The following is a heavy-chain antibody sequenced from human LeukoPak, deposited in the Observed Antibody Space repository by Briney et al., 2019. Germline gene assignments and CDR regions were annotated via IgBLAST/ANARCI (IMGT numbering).Heavy chain of an antibody. CDR1: GYSFTSYW. V-gene: IGHV5-51*01. CDR2: IYPGDSDT. CDR3: ARIKYCSSTSCYLLPYYYYGMDV. Sequence: GESLKISCKGSGYSFTSYWIGWVRQMPGKGLEWMGIIYPGDSDTRYSPSFQGQVTISADKSISTAYLQWSSLKASDTAMYYCARIKYCSSTSCYLLPYYYYGMDVWGQGTTVTVSS. J-gene: IGHJ6*02. D-gene: IGHD2-2*01.